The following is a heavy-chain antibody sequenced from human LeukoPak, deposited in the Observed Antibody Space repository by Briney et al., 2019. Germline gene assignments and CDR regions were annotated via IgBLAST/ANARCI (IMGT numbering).Heavy chain of an antibody. J-gene: IGHJ3*02. CDR3: ATGTGTTDAFDI. V-gene: IGHV1-24*01. CDR1: GYTLTELS. Sequence: ASVKVSCKVSGYTLTELSMHWVRQAPGKGLEWMGGFDPEDGETIYAQKFQGRVTMTEDTSTDTAYMELSSLRSEDTAVYYCATGTGTTDAFDIWGQGTMVTVSS. D-gene: IGHD1-7*01. CDR2: FDPEDGET.